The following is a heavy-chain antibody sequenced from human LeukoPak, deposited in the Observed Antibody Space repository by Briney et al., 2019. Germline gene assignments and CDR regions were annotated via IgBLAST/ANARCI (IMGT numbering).Heavy chain of an antibody. CDR3: ARVWGSSWPYYFDY. Sequence: SETLSLTCAVYGGSFSGYYWSWIRQPPGKGLEWIGEINHSGSTNYNPCLKSRVTISVDTSKNQFSLKLSSVTAADTAVYYCARVWGSSWPYYFDYWGQGTPVTVSS. CDR2: INHSGST. CDR1: GGSFSGYY. J-gene: IGHJ4*02. V-gene: IGHV4-34*01. D-gene: IGHD6-13*01.